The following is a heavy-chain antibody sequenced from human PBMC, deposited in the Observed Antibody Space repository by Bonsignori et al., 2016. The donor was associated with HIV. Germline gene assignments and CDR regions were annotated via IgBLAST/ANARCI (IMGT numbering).Heavy chain of an antibody. CDR2: IKSKGDGGTR. D-gene: IGHD1-1*01. CDR3: ASRARDTTIYSNYYYMDV. J-gene: IGHJ6*03. V-gene: IGHV3-15*01. Sequence: WIRQPPGKGLEWVGRIKSKGDGGTRDYAAPVKGRFTISRDDSKKTLYLQMDSLKTDDTAVYYCASRARDTTIYSNYYYMDVWGKGTTVTVSS.